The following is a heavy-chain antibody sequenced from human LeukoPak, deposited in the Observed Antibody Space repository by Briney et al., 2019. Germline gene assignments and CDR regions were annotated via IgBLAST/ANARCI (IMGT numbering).Heavy chain of an antibody. CDR2: IKQDGSEK. CDR3: ASPGPYCSSTSCYNRY. Sequence: PGGSLRLSCAASGFTFSSYWMSWVRQAPGKGLEWVANIKQDGSEKYYVDSVKGRFTISRDNAKNSLYLQMNSLRAEDTAVYYCASPGPYCSSTSCYNRYWGQGTLVTVSS. D-gene: IGHD2-2*02. V-gene: IGHV3-7*01. J-gene: IGHJ4*02. CDR1: GFTFSSYW.